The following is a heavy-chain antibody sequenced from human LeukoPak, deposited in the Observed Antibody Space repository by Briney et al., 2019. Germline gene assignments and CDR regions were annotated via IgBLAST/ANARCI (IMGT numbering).Heavy chain of an antibody. D-gene: IGHD6-13*01. Sequence: GASVKVSCKASGYIFTSYGISWVRQAPGQGLEWMGWISAYNGNTNYAQKLQGRVTMTTDTSTSTAYMELRSLRSDDTAVYYCARVPLDVDVGSSWSAFDYWGQGTLVTVSS. CDR3: ARVPLDVDVGSSWSAFDY. V-gene: IGHV1-18*01. J-gene: IGHJ4*02. CDR2: ISAYNGNT. CDR1: GYIFTSYG.